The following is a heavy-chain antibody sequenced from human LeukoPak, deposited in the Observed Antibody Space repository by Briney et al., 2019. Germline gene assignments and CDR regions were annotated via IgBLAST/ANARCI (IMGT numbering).Heavy chain of an antibody. J-gene: IGHJ6*02. Sequence: GGSLRLSCAASGFTFSSYSMNWVRQAPGKGLEWVSYVSSSSSTIYYADSVKGRFTISRDNAKNSLYLQMNSLRAEDTAVYYCARDPPDYIYGMDVWGQGTTVTVSS. V-gene: IGHV3-48*01. CDR1: GFTFSSYS. CDR2: VSSSSSTI. CDR3: ARDPPDYIYGMDV.